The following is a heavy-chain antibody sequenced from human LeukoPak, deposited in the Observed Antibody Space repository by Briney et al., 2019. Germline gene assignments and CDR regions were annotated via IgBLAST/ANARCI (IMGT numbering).Heavy chain of an antibody. D-gene: IGHD3-3*01. J-gene: IGHJ6*03. Sequence: ASVTVSCKASGYTFTSYGISWVRQAPGQGLEWMGWISAYNSNTNYAQKLQGRVTMTTDTSTSTAYMELRSLRSDDTAVYYCARDRSDGDRYDFWSGYYNYCYYYMDVWGKGTTVTVSS. CDR3: ARDRSDGDRYDFWSGYYNYCYYYMDV. CDR2: ISAYNSNT. CDR1: GYTFTSYG. V-gene: IGHV1-18*01.